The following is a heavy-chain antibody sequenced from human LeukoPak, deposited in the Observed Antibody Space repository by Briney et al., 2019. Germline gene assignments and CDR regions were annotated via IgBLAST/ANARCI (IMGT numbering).Heavy chain of an antibody. V-gene: IGHV3-30*02. CDR3: TTPAGYGGDCYWGDYAFDI. Sequence: AGGSLRLSCAASGFTFSNYGMHWVRQAPGKGLEWLAFMRYDGSNTHYADSVKGRFTISRDNSKNTLYLQMNSLRAEDTAVYYCTTPAGYGGDCYWGDYAFDIWGQGTMVTVSS. D-gene: IGHD2-21*02. J-gene: IGHJ3*02. CDR1: GFTFSNYG. CDR2: MRYDGSNT.